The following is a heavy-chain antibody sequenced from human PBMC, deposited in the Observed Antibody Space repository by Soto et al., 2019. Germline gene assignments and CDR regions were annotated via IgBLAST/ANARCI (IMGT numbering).Heavy chain of an antibody. J-gene: IGHJ6*02. D-gene: IGHD6-13*01. CDR1: GFTFSSYA. Sequence: GGSLRLSCAASGFTFSSYAMSWVRQAPGKGLEWVSAISGSGGSTYYADSVKGRFTISRDNSKNTLYLQMNSLRAEDTAVYYCASLYSSSWYVAMDVWGQGTTVTVSS. V-gene: IGHV3-23*01. CDR3: ASLYSSSWYVAMDV. CDR2: ISGSGGST.